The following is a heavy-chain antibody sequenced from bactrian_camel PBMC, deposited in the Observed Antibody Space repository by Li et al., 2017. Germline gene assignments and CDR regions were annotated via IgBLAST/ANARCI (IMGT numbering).Heavy chain of an antibody. CDR2: IYTGDNNT. V-gene: IGHV3S6*01. D-gene: IGHD3*01. J-gene: IGHJ6*01. CDR1: VSTYSSDC. Sequence: HVQLVESGGGSVQAGGSLRLSCAVSVSTYSSDCMAWFRSHPGKERESVARIYTGDNNTWYSDSVKGRFTIAQDNAKDTLYLQMNSLKPEDTAMYYCAARRSGNNYLCFVAMRRDDFAFRGQGTQVTVS. CDR3: AARRSGNNYLCFVAMRRDDFAF.